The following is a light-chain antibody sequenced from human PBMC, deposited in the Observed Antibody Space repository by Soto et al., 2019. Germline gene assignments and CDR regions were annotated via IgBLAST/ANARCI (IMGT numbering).Light chain of an antibody. CDR3: QQYYSNPLT. CDR2: AAS. Sequence: DVQMTQSPSSLSASVGDRVTITCRASQDINSWLAWYQQKPGNAPKALIYAASSLQTRVPSRFSGSASGAHFTRTISTLQPEDSATYYCQQYYSNPLTFGGGTKVEIK. J-gene: IGKJ4*01. V-gene: IGKV1D-16*01. CDR1: QDINSW.